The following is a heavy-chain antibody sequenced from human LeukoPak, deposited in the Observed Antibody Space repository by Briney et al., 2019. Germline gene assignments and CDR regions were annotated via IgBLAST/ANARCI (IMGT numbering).Heavy chain of an antibody. CDR1: GFTFSSYE. CDR3: ARGGSSGYPYYFDY. D-gene: IGHD3-22*01. V-gene: IGHV3-48*03. CDR2: ISSSGSFI. Sequence: PGGSLRLSCAASGFTFSSYEMNWVRQAPGKGREWVSYISSSGSFIYYADSVRGRFTISRDNAKNSLSLQMNSLRAEDTAVYYCARGGSSGYPYYFDYWGQGTLVTVSS. J-gene: IGHJ4*02.